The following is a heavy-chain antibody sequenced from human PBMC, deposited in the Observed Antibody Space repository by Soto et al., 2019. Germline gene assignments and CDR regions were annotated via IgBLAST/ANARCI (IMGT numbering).Heavy chain of an antibody. J-gene: IGHJ4*02. CDR1: GYTFTGYY. Sequence: GASVKVSCKASGYTFTGYYMHWVRQAPGQGLEWMGWINPNSGGTNYAQKFQGWVTMTRDTSISTAYMELSRLRSDDTAVYYCARDTGLRFLEWSLRYWGQGTLVTLSS. CDR3: ARDTGLRFLEWSLRY. V-gene: IGHV1-2*04. CDR2: INPNSGGT. D-gene: IGHD3-3*01.